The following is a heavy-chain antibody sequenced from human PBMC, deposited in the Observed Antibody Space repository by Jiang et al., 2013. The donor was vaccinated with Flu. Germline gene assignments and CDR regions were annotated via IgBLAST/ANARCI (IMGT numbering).Heavy chain of an antibody. CDR3: ASPKVGATFDY. J-gene: IGHJ4*02. CDR1: GFTFSSYA. Sequence: GGGVVQPGRSLRLSCAASGFTFSSYAMHWVRQAPGKGLEWVAVISYDGSNKYYADSVKGRFTISRDNSKNTLYLQMNSLRAEDTAVYYCASPKVGATFDYWGQGTLVTVSS. D-gene: IGHD1-26*01. CDR2: ISYDGSNK. V-gene: IGHV3-30-3*01.